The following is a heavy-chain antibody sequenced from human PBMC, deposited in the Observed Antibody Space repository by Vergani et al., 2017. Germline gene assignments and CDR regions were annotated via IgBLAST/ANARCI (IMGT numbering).Heavy chain of an antibody. CDR3: VKDAWGCENFFDS. Sequence: EVQLLESGGSLKQPGGSVRLSCAASGFTFSTYAMHWVRQAPGKGLEWVSALTGGGGSTYYADSFKGRFIISRDNSRDTLYLQMNSLRPEDTTTYYCVKDAWGCENFFDSWGQGTLVTVSS. J-gene: IGHJ4*02. D-gene: IGHD3-16*01. CDR2: LTGGGGST. CDR1: GFTFSTYA. V-gene: IGHV3-23*01.